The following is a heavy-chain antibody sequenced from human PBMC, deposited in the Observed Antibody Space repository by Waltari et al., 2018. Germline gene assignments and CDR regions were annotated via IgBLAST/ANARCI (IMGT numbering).Heavy chain of an antibody. V-gene: IGHV3-15*01. CDR1: GFTFSNAW. Sequence: EVQLVESGGGLVKPGGSLRLSCAASGFTFSNAWMSWVRQAPGKGLEWVGRIKSKTDGGTTDYAAPVKGRFTISRDDSKNTLYLQMNSLKTEDTAVYYCTSQIAVAGTYWFDPWGQGTLVTVSS. D-gene: IGHD6-19*01. J-gene: IGHJ5*02. CDR3: TSQIAVAGTYWFDP. CDR2: IKSKTDGGTT.